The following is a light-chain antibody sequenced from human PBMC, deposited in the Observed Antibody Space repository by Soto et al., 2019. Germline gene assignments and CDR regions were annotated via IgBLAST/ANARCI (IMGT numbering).Light chain of an antibody. V-gene: IGLV2-14*03. J-gene: IGLJ1*01. CDR3: CSYTATTTYG. CDR2: DVN. Sequence: QSVLTQPASVSGSPGQSISISCTGTGNDVGGYTFVSWYQQHPDKVPKLVIFDVNRRPSGVSDRFSGSKSVNAASLTISGLQAEDEADYYCCSYTATTTYGFGTGTKVTVL. CDR1: GNDVGGYTF.